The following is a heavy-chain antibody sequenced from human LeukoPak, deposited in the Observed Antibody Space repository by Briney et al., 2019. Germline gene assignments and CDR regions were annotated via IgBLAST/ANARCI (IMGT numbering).Heavy chain of an antibody. J-gene: IGHJ3*02. CDR2: INPNSGGT. D-gene: IGHD7-27*01. V-gene: IGHV1-2*02. CDR1: GYTFTGYY. CDR3: ARELKMGIGAFAI. Sequence: ASVKVSCKASGYTFTGYYMHWVRQAPGQGLEWMGWINPNSGGTNYAQKFQGRVTMTRDTSTSTDYMELSSLRSEDTAVYYCARELKMGIGAFAIWGQGTMVTVSS.